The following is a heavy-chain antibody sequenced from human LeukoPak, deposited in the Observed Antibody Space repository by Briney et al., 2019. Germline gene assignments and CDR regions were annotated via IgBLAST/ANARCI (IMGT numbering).Heavy chain of an antibody. J-gene: IGHJ6*04. Sequence: GGSLRLSCAASGFTFSSYEMNWVRQAPGKGLEWVSYISSSGSTIYYADSVKGRFAISRDNAKNSLYLQMNSLRAEDTAVYYCTLFGELSMDVWGKGTTVTISS. V-gene: IGHV3-48*03. D-gene: IGHD3-10*02. CDR2: ISSSGSTI. CDR1: GFTFSSYE. CDR3: TLFGELSMDV.